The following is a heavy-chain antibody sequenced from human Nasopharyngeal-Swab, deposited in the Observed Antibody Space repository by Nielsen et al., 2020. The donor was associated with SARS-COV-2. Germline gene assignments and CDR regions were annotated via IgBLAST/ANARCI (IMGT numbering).Heavy chain of an antibody. CDR2: ISAYNGST. D-gene: IGHD6-13*01. CDR1: GYTFTSYG. Sequence: ASVKVSCKASGYTFTSYGISWVRQAPGQGLEWMGWISAYNGSTNYAQKLQGRVTMTTDTSTSTAYMELRSLRSDDTAVYYCARDSRIAAAGIRYYYGMDVWGQGTTVTVSS. V-gene: IGHV1-18*01. CDR3: ARDSRIAAAGIRYYYGMDV. J-gene: IGHJ6*02.